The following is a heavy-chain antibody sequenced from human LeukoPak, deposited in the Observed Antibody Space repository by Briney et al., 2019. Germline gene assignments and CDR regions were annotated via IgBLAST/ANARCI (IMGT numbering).Heavy chain of an antibody. D-gene: IGHD1-1*01. J-gene: IGHJ5*02. V-gene: IGHV3-7*01. CDR2: IKQDGSEK. Sequence: GGSLRLSCAASGFTFSSYWTSWVRQAPGKGLEWVANIKQDGSEKYYVDSVKGRFTISRDNAKNSLYLQTNSLRAEDTAVYYCARDQTTYLTTTEYKWFDPWGQGTLVTVFS. CDR3: ARDQTTYLTTTEYKWFDP. CDR1: GFTFSSYW.